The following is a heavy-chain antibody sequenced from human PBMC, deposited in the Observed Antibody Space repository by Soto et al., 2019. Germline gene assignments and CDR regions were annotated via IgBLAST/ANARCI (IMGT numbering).Heavy chain of an antibody. D-gene: IGHD3-10*01. Sequence: PSETLSLTCAVSGGSISSSNWWGWVRQPPGKGLEWIGEIYHSGSTNYNPSLKSRVTISVDKSKNQFSLKLSSVTAADTAVYYCARRLWFGEPTNNWFDPWGQGTLVTVSS. J-gene: IGHJ5*02. CDR3: ARRLWFGEPTNNWFDP. V-gene: IGHV4-4*02. CDR2: IYHSGST. CDR1: GGSISSSNW.